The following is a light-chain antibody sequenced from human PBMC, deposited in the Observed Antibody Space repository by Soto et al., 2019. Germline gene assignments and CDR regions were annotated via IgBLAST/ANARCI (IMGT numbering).Light chain of an antibody. CDR3: QHYGNSPT. CDR1: QSVSSGY. Sequence: PGDGATLSCRASQSVSSGYLAWYQQKPGQATRLLIYGASRRAGGIPDRFSGSGSGTDFTLSISRLEPEDFAVYWCQHYGNSPTFGQGTRVQIK. J-gene: IGKJ1*01. V-gene: IGKV3-20*01. CDR2: GAS.